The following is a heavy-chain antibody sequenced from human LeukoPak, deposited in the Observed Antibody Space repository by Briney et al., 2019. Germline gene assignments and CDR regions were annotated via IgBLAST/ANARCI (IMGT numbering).Heavy chain of an antibody. D-gene: IGHD3-3*01. CDR3: ARDSNDFWSGYPNYYYYYMDV. V-gene: IGHV3-30*07. CDR1: GFTFSSYA. CDR2: ISYDGSNK. J-gene: IGHJ6*03. Sequence: GGSLRLSCAASGFTFSSYAVHWVRQAPGKGLGWVAVISYDGSNKYYADSVKGRFTISRDNSKNTLYLQMNSLRAEDTAVYYCARDSNDFWSGYPNYYYYYMDVWGKGTTVTVSS.